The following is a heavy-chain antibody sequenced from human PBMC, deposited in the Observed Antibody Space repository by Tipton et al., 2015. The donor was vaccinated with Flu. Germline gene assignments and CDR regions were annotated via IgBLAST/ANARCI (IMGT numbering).Heavy chain of an antibody. J-gene: IGHJ5*02. D-gene: IGHD3-10*01. Sequence: TLSLTCAVYGGSISGYYWSWIRQPPGKGLEWIGEINHSGSTNYNPSLKSRVTMSVDTSKNQFSLKLSSVTAADTAVYYCARGPAVIDGSSWCCFDPWGQGTLVTVSS. CDR1: GGSISGYY. CDR3: ARGPAVIDGSSWCCFDP. CDR2: INHSGST. V-gene: IGHV4-34*01.